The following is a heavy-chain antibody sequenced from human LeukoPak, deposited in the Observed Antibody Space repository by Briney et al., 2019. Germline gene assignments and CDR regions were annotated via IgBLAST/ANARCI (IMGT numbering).Heavy chain of an antibody. Sequence: ASVKVSCKASGDTFTNHYIHWVRQAPGQGLEWMGISNPRGGSTSHAQKFQGRVTMTTDTSTSTVYMEVSSLGSEDTAVYYCARSPAYCSGGTCYGHNWFDPWGQGTLVTVSS. J-gene: IGHJ5*02. V-gene: IGHV1-46*01. D-gene: IGHD2-15*01. CDR2: SNPRGGST. CDR3: ARSPAYCSGGTCYGHNWFDP. CDR1: GDTFTNHY.